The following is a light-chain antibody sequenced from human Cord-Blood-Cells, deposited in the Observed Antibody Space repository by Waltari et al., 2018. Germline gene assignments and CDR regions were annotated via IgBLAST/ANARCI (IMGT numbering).Light chain of an antibody. CDR1: QSVSNN. CDR3: QQYNNWTYT. Sequence: EIVMTQSPATLSVSPGERATLSCRASQSVSNNLAWYQQKPGQAPRLLIYGATTRATGIPSRFSGGGSGTEFTLTSSSLQCEDFAFYYCQQYNNWTYTFGQGTKLEIK. CDR2: GAT. J-gene: IGKJ2*01. V-gene: IGKV3-15*01.